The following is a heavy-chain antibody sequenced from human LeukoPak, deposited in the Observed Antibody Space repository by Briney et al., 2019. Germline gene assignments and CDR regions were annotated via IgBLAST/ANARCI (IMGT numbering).Heavy chain of an antibody. Sequence: SETLSLTCAVYGGSFSGYYWSWIRQPAGKGLEWIGRIYTGGYTNYNPSVKSRVTMSVDTSKNQFSLKLSSVTAADTAVYYCATDCSGSSCYPAGFDYWGQGILVTVSS. CDR2: IYTGGYT. CDR3: ATDCSGSSCYPAGFDY. V-gene: IGHV4-59*10. J-gene: IGHJ4*02. D-gene: IGHD2-15*01. CDR1: GGSFSGYY.